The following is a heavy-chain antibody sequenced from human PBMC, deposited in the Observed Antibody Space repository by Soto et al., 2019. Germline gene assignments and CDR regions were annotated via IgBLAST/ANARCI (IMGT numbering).Heavy chain of an antibody. Sequence: SETLSLTCTVSGGSISRYYWSWIRQPPGKGLEWIGYIYYSGSTNYNPSLKSRVTISVDTSKNQFSLKLSSVTAADTAVYYCARVTPGYGSGSYHWFDPWGQGTLVTVSS. CDR2: IYYSGST. CDR3: ARVTPGYGSGSYHWFDP. J-gene: IGHJ5*02. V-gene: IGHV4-59*01. CDR1: GGSISRYY. D-gene: IGHD3-10*01.